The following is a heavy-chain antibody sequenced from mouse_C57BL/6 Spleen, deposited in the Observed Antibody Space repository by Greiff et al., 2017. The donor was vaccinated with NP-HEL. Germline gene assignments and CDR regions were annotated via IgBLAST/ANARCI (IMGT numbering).Heavy chain of an antibody. CDR2: ISNGGGST. V-gene: IGHV5-12*01. Sequence: VQLKESGGGLVQPGGSLKLSCAASGFTFSDYYMYWVRQTPEKRLEWVAYISNGGGSTYYPDTVKGRFTISRDNAKNTLYLQMSRLKSEDTAMYYCARRNWDGDYWGQGTTLTVSS. D-gene: IGHD4-1*01. CDR3: ARRNWDGDY. J-gene: IGHJ2*01. CDR1: GFTFSDYY.